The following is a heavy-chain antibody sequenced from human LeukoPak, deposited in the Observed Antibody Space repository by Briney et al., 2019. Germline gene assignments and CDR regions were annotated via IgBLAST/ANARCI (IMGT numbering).Heavy chain of an antibody. Sequence: GGSLRLSCAASGFTLSSFALSWVRQAPGKGLEWVSTISGSGGSTYYADSVKGRFTISRDNSKNTLYLQMNSLRAEDTAVYYCAKDQRNRVGATYYFDYWGQGTLVTVSS. V-gene: IGHV3-23*01. J-gene: IGHJ4*02. D-gene: IGHD1-26*01. CDR2: ISGSGGST. CDR1: GFTLSSFA. CDR3: AKDQRNRVGATYYFDY.